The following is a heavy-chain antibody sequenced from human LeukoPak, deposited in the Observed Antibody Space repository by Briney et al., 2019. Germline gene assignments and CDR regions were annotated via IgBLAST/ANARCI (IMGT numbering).Heavy chain of an antibody. Sequence: GGSLTPSCQASGFTFYMYAMSWVRQAPGKGLEWVASMCGTAGCTFYPDSVKGRFTISRDNSKNTLYLQMNSLRAEDTAVYYCAKDMAVYAIHGYWGQGTLVTVSS. D-gene: IGHD2-8*02. J-gene: IGHJ4*02. CDR1: GFTFYMYA. V-gene: IGHV3-23*01. CDR2: MCGTAGCT. CDR3: AKDMAVYAIHGY.